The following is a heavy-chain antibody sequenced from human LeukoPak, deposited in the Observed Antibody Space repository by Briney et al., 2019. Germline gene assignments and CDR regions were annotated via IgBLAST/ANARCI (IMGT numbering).Heavy chain of an antibody. J-gene: IGHJ6*03. Sequence: PGGSLRLSCAASGFTFDDYAMHWVRQAPGKGLEWVSGITWNGGNIGYADSVKGRFTISRDNAKNSLYLQMNSLRAEDMALYYCAKGGGSYYYYMDVWGKGTTVTVSS. V-gene: IGHV3-9*03. CDR3: AKGGGSYYYYMDV. CDR2: ITWNGGNI. D-gene: IGHD3-16*01. CDR1: GFTFDDYA.